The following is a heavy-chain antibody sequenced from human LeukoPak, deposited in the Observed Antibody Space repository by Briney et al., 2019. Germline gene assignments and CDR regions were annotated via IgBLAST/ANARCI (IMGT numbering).Heavy chain of an antibody. D-gene: IGHD2-2*01. V-gene: IGHV1-2*02. J-gene: IGHJ4*02. CDR3: ARGGRYCSSTSCYQSYFDY. Sequence: ASVTVSCTASGYTFTVYYMHWRRQAPGQGLEWMGWINPNSGGTNYAQKFQGRVTLTRDTSITTAYMELSRLRSDDTAAYYCARGGRYCSSTSCYQSYFDYWGQGTLVTVSS. CDR2: INPNSGGT. CDR1: GYTFTVYY.